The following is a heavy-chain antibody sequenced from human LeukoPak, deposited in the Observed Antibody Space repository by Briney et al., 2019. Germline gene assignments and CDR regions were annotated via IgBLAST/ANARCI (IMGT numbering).Heavy chain of an antibody. D-gene: IGHD2-8*02. J-gene: IGHJ4*02. CDR3: ARDSPQCTGGYCYFVY. CDR1: GFTFSTDW. V-gene: IGHV3-74*01. Sequence: GGSLRLSCAASGFTFSTDWMHWVRQAPGKGLVWVSRIKGDGSDIDYADSVKGRFTISRDNAKSTLYLQMNSLRDGDTAVYFCARDSPQCTGGYCYFVYWGQGTLVTVSS. CDR2: IKGDGSDI.